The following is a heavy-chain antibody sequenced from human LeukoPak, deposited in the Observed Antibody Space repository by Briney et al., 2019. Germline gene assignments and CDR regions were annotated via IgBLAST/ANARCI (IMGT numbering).Heavy chain of an antibody. Sequence: PGGSLRLSCAASGFTFSSYGMHWVRQAPDKGLEWVAVISYDGSNKYYADSVKGRFTISRDNSKNTLYLQMNSLRAEDTAVYYCAKDGQGSGWYEGYFDYWGQGTLVTVSS. CDR3: AKDGQGSGWYEGYFDY. D-gene: IGHD6-19*01. J-gene: IGHJ4*02. CDR1: GFTFSSYG. V-gene: IGHV3-30*18. CDR2: ISYDGSNK.